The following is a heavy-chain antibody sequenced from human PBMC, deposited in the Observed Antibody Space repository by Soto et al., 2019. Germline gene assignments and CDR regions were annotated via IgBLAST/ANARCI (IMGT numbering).Heavy chain of an antibody. Sequence: SETLSLTCTVSGGSISSSSYYWGWIRQPPGKGLEWIGSIYYSGSTYYNPSLKSRVTISVDTSKNQFSLKLSSVTAADTAVYYCARLATMILAKDAFDIWGQGTMVTVSS. CDR3: ARLATMILAKDAFDI. CDR2: IYYSGST. J-gene: IGHJ3*02. CDR1: GGSISSSSYY. V-gene: IGHV4-39*01. D-gene: IGHD3-22*01.